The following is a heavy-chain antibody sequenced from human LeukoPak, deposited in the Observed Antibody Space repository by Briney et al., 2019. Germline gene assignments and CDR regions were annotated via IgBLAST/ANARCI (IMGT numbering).Heavy chain of an antibody. V-gene: IGHV3-23*01. CDR1: GFTFSSYA. Sequence: PGGSLRLSCSASGFTFSSYAMSWVRQAPGKGLKWVSTINDNGDGTYYADSVKGRFTISRDNSYNTVSLQMNSLRDEDTAVYYCARVFAGNSNDYWSQGTLVTVSS. D-gene: IGHD4-23*01. CDR3: ARVFAGNSNDY. CDR2: INDNGDGT. J-gene: IGHJ4*02.